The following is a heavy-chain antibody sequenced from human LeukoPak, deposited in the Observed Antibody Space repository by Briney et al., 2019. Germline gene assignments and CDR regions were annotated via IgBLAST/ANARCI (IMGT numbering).Heavy chain of an antibody. CDR1: GFTFSSYS. CDR2: IKEDGSEK. D-gene: IGHD7-27*01. J-gene: IGHJ4*02. CDR3: ARDYTGGWNDY. Sequence: GSLRLSCAASGFTFSSYSMNWVRQAPGKGLECVAKIKEDGSEKHYVDSVKGRFTISRDNAKNSLYLQMNSLRAEDTAVYYCARDYTGGWNDYWGQGTLVTVSS. V-gene: IGHV3-7*01.